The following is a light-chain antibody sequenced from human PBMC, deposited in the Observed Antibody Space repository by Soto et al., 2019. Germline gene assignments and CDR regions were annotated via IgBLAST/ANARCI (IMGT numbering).Light chain of an antibody. V-gene: IGKV1-8*01. CDR1: QGISSY. CDR2: AAS. CDR3: QQYYSYPVA. Sequence: AIRMTQSPSSLSASTGDRVTITCRASQGISSYLAWYQQKPVKAPKLLIYAASTLQSGVTSRFSGSGSGTDFTLTISCLQSEDFATYYCQQYYSYPVAFGGGTKVEIK. J-gene: IGKJ4*01.